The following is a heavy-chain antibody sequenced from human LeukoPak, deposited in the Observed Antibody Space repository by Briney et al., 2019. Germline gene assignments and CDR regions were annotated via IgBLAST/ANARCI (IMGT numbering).Heavy chain of an antibody. J-gene: IGHJ4*02. CDR1: GGSISGYY. D-gene: IGHD6-13*01. CDR3: ARAHSNNWRFDY. V-gene: IGHV4-59*01. CDR2: VYNSGNS. Sequence: SETLSLTCTVSGGSISGYYWSWIRQPPGKGLEWIGYVYNSGNSDYNPSLKSRVSISVDTSKNQLSLRLSSVTAADTAVYYCARAHSNNWRFDYWGQGTLVTVSS.